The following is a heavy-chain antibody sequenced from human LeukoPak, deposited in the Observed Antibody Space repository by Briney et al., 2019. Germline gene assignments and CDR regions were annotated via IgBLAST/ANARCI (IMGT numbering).Heavy chain of an antibody. D-gene: IGHD6-19*01. V-gene: IGHV1-18*01. J-gene: IGHJ5*02. CDR2: ISAYNGNT. CDR1: GYTFTSYG. Sequence: ASVKVSCKASGYTFTSYGISWVRQAPGQGLEWMGWISAYNGNTNYAQKLQGRVTMTTDTSTSTAYMELRSLRSDDTAVYYCTRDRRIAVAGTEWFDPWGQGTLVTVSS. CDR3: TRDRRIAVAGTEWFDP.